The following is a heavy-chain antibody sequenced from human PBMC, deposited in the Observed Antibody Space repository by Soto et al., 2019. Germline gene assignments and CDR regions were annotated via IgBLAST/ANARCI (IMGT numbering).Heavy chain of an antibody. CDR3: ARDRAGGYSYGYVPLNWFDP. CDR1: GYTFTSYG. CDR2: ISAYNGNT. D-gene: IGHD5-18*01. J-gene: IGHJ5*02. V-gene: IGHV1-18*01. Sequence: ASVKVSCKASGYTFTSYGISWVRQAPGQGLERMGWISAYNGNTNYAQKLQGRVTMTTDTSTSTAYMELRSLRSDDTAVYYCARDRAGGYSYGYVPLNWFDPWGQGTLVTVSS.